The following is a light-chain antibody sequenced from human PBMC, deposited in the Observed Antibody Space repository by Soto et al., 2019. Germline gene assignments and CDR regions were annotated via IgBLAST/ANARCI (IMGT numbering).Light chain of an antibody. V-gene: IGKV3-20*01. CDR1: QSVPSNY. CDR3: QQYGSSPRT. Sequence: EIVVTQSPGTLSLSPGERATLSYRASQSVPSNYLAWYQQKPGQAPRLLIHGASSRATGIPDRFSGSGSGTDFTLTFARLEPEDFVVYYCQQYGSSPRTFGQGTKVEIK. J-gene: IGKJ1*01. CDR2: GAS.